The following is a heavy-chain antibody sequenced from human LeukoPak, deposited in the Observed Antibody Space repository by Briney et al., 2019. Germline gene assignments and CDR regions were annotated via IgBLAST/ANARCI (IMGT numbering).Heavy chain of an antibody. CDR2: IYYSGST. D-gene: IGHD3-22*01. V-gene: IGHV4-59*08. Sequence: PSETLPLTCTVSGGSISSYYWSWIRQPPGKGLEWIGYIYYSGSTNYNPSLKSRVTISVDTSKNQFSLKLNSVTAADTAVYYCARHYDSSGYWYYFDYWGQGTLVTVSS. CDR1: GGSISSYY. J-gene: IGHJ4*02. CDR3: ARHYDSSGYWYYFDY.